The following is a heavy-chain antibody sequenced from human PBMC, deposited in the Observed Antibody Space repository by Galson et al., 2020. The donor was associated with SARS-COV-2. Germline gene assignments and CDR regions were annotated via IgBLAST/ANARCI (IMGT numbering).Heavy chain of an antibody. CDR3: ARARQDWSGEEYRYGMDV. Sequence: GESLKISCAASGFIFSSYGFYWVRQAPGKGLEWVAVISNDGNTRDYADSVKGRFLISRDTSKNTIYLQMNSLRGEDTSLYYCARARQDWSGEEYRYGMDVWGQGTTVVVSS. J-gene: IGHJ6*02. CDR2: ISNDGNTR. V-gene: IGHV3-30*03. CDR1: GFIFSSYG. D-gene: IGHD3-10*01.